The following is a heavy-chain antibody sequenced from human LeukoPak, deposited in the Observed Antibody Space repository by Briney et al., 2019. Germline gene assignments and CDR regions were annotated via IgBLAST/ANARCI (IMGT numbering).Heavy chain of an antibody. D-gene: IGHD1-26*01. CDR2: ISGSGGST. Sequence: TGGSLRLSCAASGFTFSSYAMSWVRQAPGKGLEWVSAISGSGGSTYYADSVKGRFTISRDNSKNTLYLQMNSLRAEDTAVYYCAKGRGATGIVGARRQLGFDPWGQGTLVTVSS. CDR3: AKGRGATGIVGARRQLGFDP. CDR1: GFTFSSYA. V-gene: IGHV3-23*01. J-gene: IGHJ5*02.